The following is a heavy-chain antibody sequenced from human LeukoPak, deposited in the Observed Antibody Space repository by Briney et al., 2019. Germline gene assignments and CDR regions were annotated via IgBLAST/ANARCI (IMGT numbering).Heavy chain of an antibody. CDR1: GFTFSSYA. J-gene: IGHJ6*02. Sequence: GGSLRPSCAASGFTFSSYAMHWVRQAPGKGLEWVAVISFDGSDKYYADSVKGRFTISRDNSKNTLYVQMNSLRVEDTAVYYCARVLDSSGYYLTYYYYGMDVWGQGTTVTVSS. D-gene: IGHD3-22*01. CDR3: ARVLDSSGYYLTYYYYGMDV. V-gene: IGHV3-30*04. CDR2: ISFDGSDK.